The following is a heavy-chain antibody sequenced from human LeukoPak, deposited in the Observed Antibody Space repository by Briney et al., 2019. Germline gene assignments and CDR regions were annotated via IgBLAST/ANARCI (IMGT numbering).Heavy chain of an antibody. J-gene: IGHJ4*02. CDR2: ISSSSSYI. Sequence: PGGSLRLSCAASRFTFSSYSMNWVRQAPGKGLEWVSSISSSSSYIYYADSVKGRFTISRDNAKNSLYLQMNSLRAEDTAVYYCARQGDDYGDYMDYWGQGTLVTVSS. D-gene: IGHD4-17*01. CDR3: ARQGDDYGDYMDY. CDR1: RFTFSSYS. V-gene: IGHV3-21*01.